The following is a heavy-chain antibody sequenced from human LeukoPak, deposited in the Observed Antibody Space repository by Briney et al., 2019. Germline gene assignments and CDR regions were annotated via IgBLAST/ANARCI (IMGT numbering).Heavy chain of an antibody. CDR1: GFTFSSYS. CDR3: ARRLRDAFDI. Sequence: GGSLRLSCAASGFTFSSYSMNWVRQAPGKGLEWVSSISSSSSYIYYADSVKGRFTISRDNAKNSPYLQMNSLRAEDTAVYYCARRLRDAFDIWGQGTMVTVSS. V-gene: IGHV3-21*01. CDR2: ISSSSSYI. D-gene: IGHD5-12*01. J-gene: IGHJ3*02.